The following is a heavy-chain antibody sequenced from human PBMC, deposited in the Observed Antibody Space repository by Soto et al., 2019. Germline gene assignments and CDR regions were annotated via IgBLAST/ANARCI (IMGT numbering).Heavy chain of an antibody. CDR3: ARRRGYQYYYYYMDV. V-gene: IGHV1-8*01. D-gene: IGHD3-22*01. CDR1: GYTYTSYD. CDR2: MNPNSGNT. J-gene: IGHJ6*03. Sequence: EASVKVSCKASGYTYTSYDINWVRQATGQGLEWMGWMNPNSGNTGYAQKFQGRVTMTRNTSISTAYMELSSLRSEDTAVYYCARRRGYQYYYYYMDVWGKGTTVTVSS.